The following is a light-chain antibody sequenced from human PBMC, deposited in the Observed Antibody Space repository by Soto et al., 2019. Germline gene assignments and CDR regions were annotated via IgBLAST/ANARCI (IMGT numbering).Light chain of an antibody. J-gene: IGLJ1*01. CDR1: TSDIAGYNY. CDR2: EVT. Sequence: QSALAQPASVSGSAGQSITISCTGTTSDIAGYNYVSWYQQHPGKAPKLLIYEVTSRASGVSHRFSGSKSGNTASLTISGLQAEDEAEYYCNSYTSASFYASGNGTKVTVL. V-gene: IGLV2-14*01. CDR3: NSYTSASFYA.